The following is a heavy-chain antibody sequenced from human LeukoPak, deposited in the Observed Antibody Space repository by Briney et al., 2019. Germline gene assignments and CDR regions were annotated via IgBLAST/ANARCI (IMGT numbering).Heavy chain of an antibody. CDR1: GFTVSDNY. CDR3: ARHDSWAGWFDP. V-gene: IGHV3-53*01. CDR2: IYSGGTT. D-gene: IGHD3-22*01. Sequence: PGGSLRLPCAASGFTVSDNYMSWVRQAPGKGLEWVSVIYSGGTTYSADSVKGRFTISRDNSKNTLYLQMNSLRAEDTAVYYCARHDSWAGWFDPWGQGTLVTVSS. J-gene: IGHJ5*02.